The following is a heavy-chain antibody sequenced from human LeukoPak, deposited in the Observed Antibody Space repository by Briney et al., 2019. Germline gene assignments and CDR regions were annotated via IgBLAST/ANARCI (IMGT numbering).Heavy chain of an antibody. CDR1: GYTFNKYA. CDR3: TLGSY. V-gene: IGHV7-4-1*02. D-gene: IGHD3-10*01. Sequence: GASVRVSCKASGYTFNKYAINWVRQAPGQGLEWMGWINTNTGNPSYARDFTGRFVFSLDTSVNSAFLQINNLEAEDTAFYYCTLGSYWGQGTLVTVSS. J-gene: IGHJ4*02. CDR2: INTNTGNP.